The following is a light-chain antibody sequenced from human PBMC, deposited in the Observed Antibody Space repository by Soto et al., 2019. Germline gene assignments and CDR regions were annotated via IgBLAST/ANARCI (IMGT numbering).Light chain of an antibody. V-gene: IGLV3-1*01. CDR1: KLGDKY. CDR2: QDN. Sequence: SYELTQPPSVSVSPGQTASITCSGDKLGDKYVCWYQQKPGQSPVLVIYQDNKRPSGIPERFSGSNSGNTATLTISGTQAMDEADYYCQAWDSSTAGVFGGGTKLTVL. J-gene: IGLJ2*01. CDR3: QAWDSSTAGV.